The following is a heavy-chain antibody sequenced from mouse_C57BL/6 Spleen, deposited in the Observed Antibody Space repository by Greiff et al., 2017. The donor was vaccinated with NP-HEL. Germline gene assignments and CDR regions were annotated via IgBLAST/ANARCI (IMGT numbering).Heavy chain of an antibody. CDR2: IHPNSGST. CDR1: GYTFTSYW. J-gene: IGHJ3*01. Sequence: VQLQQSGAELVKPGASVKLSCKASGYTFTSYWMHWVKQRPGQGLEWIGMIHPNSGSTNYNEKFKSKATLTVDKSSSTAYMQLSSLTSEDSAVYYCARYDGYSWFAYWGQGTLVTVSA. D-gene: IGHD2-3*01. V-gene: IGHV1-64*01. CDR3: ARYDGYSWFAY.